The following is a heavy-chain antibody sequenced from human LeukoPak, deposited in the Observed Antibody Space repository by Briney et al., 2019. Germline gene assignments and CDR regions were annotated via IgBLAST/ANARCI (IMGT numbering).Heavy chain of an antibody. CDR3: ARGGGYQSRVPFDY. CDR2: ISSSNSYI. V-gene: IGHV3-21*01. J-gene: IGHJ4*02. Sequence: GGSLRLSCAASGFTFSSYSMNWVRQAPGTGLEWVSSISSSNSYIYYAVSVKGRFTISRDNSKNTLYLQMNSLRAEDTALYYCARGGGYQSRVPFDYWGQGTLVTVSS. D-gene: IGHD6-25*01. CDR1: GFTFSSYS.